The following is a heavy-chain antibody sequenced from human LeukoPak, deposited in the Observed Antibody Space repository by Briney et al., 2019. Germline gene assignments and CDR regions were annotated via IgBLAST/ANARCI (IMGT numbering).Heavy chain of an antibody. D-gene: IGHD1-14*01. Sequence: GGSLRLSCAASGFTFSSYDMTWVRQAPGKGLEWLSGIYGRGGTTYYADSVKGRFIVSRDNSKNSLSLQMNSLRDEDTAVYYCARVVGRNWYLDLWGRGTQVTVSS. V-gene: IGHV3-23*01. CDR2: IYGRGGTT. J-gene: IGHJ2*01. CDR3: ARVVGRNWYLDL. CDR1: GFTFSSYD.